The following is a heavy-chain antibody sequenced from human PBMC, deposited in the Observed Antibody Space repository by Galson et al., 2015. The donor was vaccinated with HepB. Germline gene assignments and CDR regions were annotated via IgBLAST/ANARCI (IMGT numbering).Heavy chain of an antibody. CDR1: GFTFSNYA. Sequence: SLRLSCAASGFTFSNYAMHWVRQAPGKGLEWVAIIWFDGSNRYYADSVKGRFTISRDNFKNTLYLQMNSLRAEDTAVYYCVRDYYDSSGYYSQWHDAFDIWGQGTMVTVSS. V-gene: IGHV3-33*01. CDR2: IWFDGSNR. CDR3: VRDYYDSSGYYSQWHDAFDI. D-gene: IGHD3-22*01. J-gene: IGHJ3*02.